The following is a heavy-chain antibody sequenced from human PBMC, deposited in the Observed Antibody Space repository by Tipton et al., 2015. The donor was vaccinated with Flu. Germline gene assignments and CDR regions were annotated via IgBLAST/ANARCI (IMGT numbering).Heavy chain of an antibody. Sequence: LRLSCAVYGGSFSGYYWSWIRQPPGKGLEWIGEINHSGSTNYNPSLKSRVTISVDTSKNQFSLKLSSVTAADTAVYYCARRYCSSTSCYPGGYWGQGTLVTVSS. CDR2: INHSGST. CDR1: GGSFSGYY. CDR3: ARRYCSSTSCYPGGY. J-gene: IGHJ4*02. D-gene: IGHD2-2*01. V-gene: IGHV4-34*01.